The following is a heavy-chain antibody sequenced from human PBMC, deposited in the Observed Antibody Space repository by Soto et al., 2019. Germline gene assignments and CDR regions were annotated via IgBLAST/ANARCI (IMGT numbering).Heavy chain of an antibody. V-gene: IGHV3-53*01. CDR1: GFTVSSNY. J-gene: IGHJ6*02. CDR3: ARDSRIAAAMDYYGMDV. CDR2: IYSGGST. Sequence: GSLRLSCAASGFTVSSNYMSWVRQAPGKGLEWVSVIYSGGSTYYADSVKGRFTISRDNSKNTLYLQMNSLRAEDTAVYYRARDSRIAAAMDYYGMDVSGQGTKVTVS. D-gene: IGHD6-13*01.